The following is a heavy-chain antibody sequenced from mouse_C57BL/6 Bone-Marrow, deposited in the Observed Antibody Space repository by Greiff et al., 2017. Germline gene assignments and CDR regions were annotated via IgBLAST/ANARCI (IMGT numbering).Heavy chain of an antibody. Sequence: VQLKESGPGLAKPSQTLSLTCSVTGYSITSDYWNWIRKFPGNKLEYMGYISYSGSTYYNPSLKSRISITRDTSKNQYYLQLNSVTTEDTATYYCARSFITTVVVNWYFDVWGTGTTVTVSS. V-gene: IGHV3-8*01. CDR3: ARSFITTVVVNWYFDV. D-gene: IGHD1-1*01. CDR2: ISYSGST. J-gene: IGHJ1*03. CDR1: GYSITSDY.